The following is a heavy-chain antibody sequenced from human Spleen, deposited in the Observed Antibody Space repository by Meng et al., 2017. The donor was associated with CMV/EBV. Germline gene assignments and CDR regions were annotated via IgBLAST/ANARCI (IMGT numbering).Heavy chain of an antibody. D-gene: IGHD5-12*01. CDR3: TRDISFHGYSGASDY. CDR2: IGTAGDT. V-gene: IGHV3-13*01. Sequence: GESLKISCAASGFTFSSYDMHWVRQATGKGLEWVSAIGTAGDTYYPGSVKGRFTISRDNSVNSLFLQMHSLRPEDTALYYCTRDISFHGYSGASDYWGQGTLVTVSS. CDR1: GFTFSSYD. J-gene: IGHJ4*02.